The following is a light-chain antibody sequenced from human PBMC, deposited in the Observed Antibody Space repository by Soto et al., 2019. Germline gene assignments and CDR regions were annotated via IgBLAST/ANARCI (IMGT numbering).Light chain of an antibody. J-gene: IGKJ4*01. Sequence: EIVMTQSPATLSVSPGAGATLSCRASQGIGDTLAWYQQEPGQTPRLLIYDTSIMATGVRARFSGSRSGAEFTLTISSLQSEDFAVYYCQHYVNWPLTFGGGTKVES. V-gene: IGKV3-15*01. CDR1: QGIGDT. CDR2: DTS. CDR3: QHYVNWPLT.